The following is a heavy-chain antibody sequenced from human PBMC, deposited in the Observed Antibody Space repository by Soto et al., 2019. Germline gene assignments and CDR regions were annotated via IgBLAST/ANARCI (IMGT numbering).Heavy chain of an antibody. Sequence: QVQLVQSGAEVKKPGSSVKVSCKASGGTFSSYAISWVRQTPGQGLEWMGGIIPIFGTANYAQKFQGRVTMTAGHSTSAANTEPSSLRSEETAVYYCARDREVVADYYESSGNSNGSGYWGQGPLVAVSS. CDR1: GGTFSSYA. CDR3: ARDREVVADYYESSGNSNGSGY. D-gene: IGHD3-22*01. J-gene: IGHJ4*02. CDR2: IIPIFGTA. V-gene: IGHV1-69*12.